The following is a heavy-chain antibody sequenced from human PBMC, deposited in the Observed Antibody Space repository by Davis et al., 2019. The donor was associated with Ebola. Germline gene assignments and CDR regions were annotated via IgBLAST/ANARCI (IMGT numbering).Heavy chain of an antibody. D-gene: IGHD2-2*01. J-gene: IGHJ6*02. CDR3: AKDRCSSRRCQDFYYGMDV. CDR1: GFTFTRNT. Sequence: GGSLRLSCAASGFTFTRNTMAWVRQAPGKGLEWLAVISDDGSNKYYADSVEGRFTISRDNSKETLFLQVNSLRAEDTAVYYCAKDRCSSRRCQDFYYGMDVWGQGTTVTVSS. V-gene: IGHV3-30*18. CDR2: ISDDGSNK.